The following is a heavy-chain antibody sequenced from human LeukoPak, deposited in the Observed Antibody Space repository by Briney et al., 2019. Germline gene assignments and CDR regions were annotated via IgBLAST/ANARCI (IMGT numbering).Heavy chain of an antibody. CDR3: ARQFYSGYDAIWYFDL. CDR2: IYPGNSDT. Sequence: GESLKISCKGSGYSFGSYWLGWVRQMPGKGLEWMGIIYPGNSDTRYSPSFQGQVTISADKPSSTAYLQWSSLKASDTAMYYCARQFYSGYDAIWYFDLWGRSTLLTVSS. J-gene: IGHJ2*01. V-gene: IGHV5-51*01. CDR1: GYSFGSYW. D-gene: IGHD5-12*01.